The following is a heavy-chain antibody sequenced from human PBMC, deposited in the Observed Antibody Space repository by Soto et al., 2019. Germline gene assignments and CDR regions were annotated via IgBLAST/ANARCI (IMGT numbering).Heavy chain of an antibody. CDR3: ARYPVVVVPAANYGLDV. D-gene: IGHD2-2*01. J-gene: IGHJ6*02. V-gene: IGHV4-31*03. Sequence: SETLSLTCSVSGVSVSSDIYYWSWIRHHPGKGLEWIGYIYYSGNTHYNPSLGGRVTISLDTSKNHFSLRLRSVTPADTAVYYCARYPVVVVPAANYGLDVWGQGTTVTVSS. CDR1: GVSVSSDIYY. CDR2: IYYSGNT.